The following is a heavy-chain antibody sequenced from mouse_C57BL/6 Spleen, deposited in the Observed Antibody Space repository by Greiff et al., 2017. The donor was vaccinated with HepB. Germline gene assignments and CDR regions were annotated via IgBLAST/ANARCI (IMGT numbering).Heavy chain of an antibody. D-gene: IGHD2-1*01. CDR3: ARDRELLDY. CDR1: GYSITSGYY. Sequence: EVQLQESGPGLVKPSQSLSLTCSVTGYSITSGYYWNWIRQFPGNKLEWMGYISYDGSNNYNPSLKNRISITRDTSKNQFFLKLNSVTTEDTATYYCARDRELLDYWGQGTTLTVSS. J-gene: IGHJ2*01. CDR2: ISYDGSN. V-gene: IGHV3-6*01.